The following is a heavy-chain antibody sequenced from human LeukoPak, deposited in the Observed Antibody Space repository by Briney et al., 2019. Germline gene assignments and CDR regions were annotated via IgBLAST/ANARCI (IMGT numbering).Heavy chain of an antibody. CDR2: ISYDGNRE. Sequence: GRSLRLSFEASGFTFDNYAMHWVRQAPGKRLEWVAVISYDGNREYYPDSVKGRFTISRDNSKNTLYLQMKGLKTEDTGVYYCAREGSIVARTDYWGQGALVIVSS. CDR3: AREGSIVARTDY. J-gene: IGHJ4*02. CDR1: GFTFDNYA. D-gene: IGHD2-15*01. V-gene: IGHV3-30*14.